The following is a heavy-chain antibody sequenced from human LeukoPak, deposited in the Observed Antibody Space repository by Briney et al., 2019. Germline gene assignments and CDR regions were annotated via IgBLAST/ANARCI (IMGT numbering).Heavy chain of an antibody. Sequence: GGSLRLSCAASGFTFSTYGMHWVRQAPGKGLEWVAFIRYGGSNKYYADSVKGRFTISRDNSKNTMYLQMNSLRPEDTAVYYCAKSAYCSGGTCYSKTFDDWGQGTLVTVSS. CDR2: IRYGGSNK. J-gene: IGHJ4*02. CDR3: AKSAYCSGGTCYSKTFDD. V-gene: IGHV3-30*02. D-gene: IGHD2-15*01. CDR1: GFTFSTYG.